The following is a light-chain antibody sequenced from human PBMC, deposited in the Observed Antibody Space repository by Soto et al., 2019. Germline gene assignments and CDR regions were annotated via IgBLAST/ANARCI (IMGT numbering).Light chain of an antibody. V-gene: IGKV1-39*01. Sequence: DIQMTQSPSSLSASVGDRVTITCRASQSISSYLNWYQQKPGKAPKLLIYAASSLQSGVPSRFSGSGSGTDSTLTISSLQPEDFATYYCQQSYSNARYTFGQGTQVDIK. CDR2: AAS. J-gene: IGKJ2*01. CDR1: QSISSY. CDR3: QQSYSNARYT.